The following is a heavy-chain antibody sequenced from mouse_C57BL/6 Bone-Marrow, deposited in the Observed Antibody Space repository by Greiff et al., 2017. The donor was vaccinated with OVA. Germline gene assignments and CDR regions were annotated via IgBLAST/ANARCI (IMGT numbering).Heavy chain of an antibody. CDR3: ARRWLLGGY. CDR2: IDPSDSYT. D-gene: IGHD2-3*01. V-gene: IGHV1-50*01. J-gene: IGHJ2*01. CDR1: GYTFTSYW. Sequence: QVQLQQPGAELVKPGASVKLSCKASGYTFTSYWMQWVKQRPGQGLEWIGEIDPSDSYTNYNQKFKGKATLTVETSSSTAYMQLSSLTSEDSAVYYCARRWLLGGYWGQGTTLTVSS.